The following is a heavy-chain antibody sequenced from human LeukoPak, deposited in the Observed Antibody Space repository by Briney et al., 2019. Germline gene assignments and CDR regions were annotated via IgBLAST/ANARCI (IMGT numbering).Heavy chain of an antibody. CDR1: GFTFSSYS. D-gene: IGHD1-7*01. Sequence: GGSLRLSCAASGFTFSSYSMNWVRQAPGKGLEWVSSISSSSSYIYYADSVKGRFTISRDNAKNSLYLQMNSPRAEDTAVYYCARDHNWNFRYYGMDVWGQGTTVTVSS. J-gene: IGHJ6*02. CDR3: ARDHNWNFRYYGMDV. CDR2: ISSSSSYI. V-gene: IGHV3-21*01.